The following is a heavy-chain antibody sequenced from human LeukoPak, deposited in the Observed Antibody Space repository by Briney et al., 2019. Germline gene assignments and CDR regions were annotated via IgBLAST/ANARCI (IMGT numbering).Heavy chain of an antibody. CDR2: IRHDETNS. V-gene: IGHV3-30*02. CDR3: AKEYTPSSPLGELDS. CDR1: GFNLNSYA. Sequence: GGSLRLSCAVSGFNLNSYAMHWVRQAPGKGLEWVAVIRHDETNSFYAGSVQGRFTISRDTSKELLYLQMNSLRVEDTAVYYCAKEYTPSSPLGELDSWGQGTLVTVSS. J-gene: IGHJ4*02. D-gene: IGHD6-6*01.